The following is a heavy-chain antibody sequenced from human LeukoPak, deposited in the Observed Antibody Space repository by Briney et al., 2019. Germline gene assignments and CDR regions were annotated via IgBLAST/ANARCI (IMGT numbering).Heavy chain of an antibody. D-gene: IGHD3-10*01. Sequence: GGSLRLSCAASGFTFSSAWMHWVRQTPGKGLVWVSRINSDGSSTNYADSVKGRFTISRDNSKNTLYLQMNSLRAEDTAVYYCARDGGSYSLPRYYYGMDVWGQGTTVTVSS. CDR3: ARDGGSYSLPRYYYGMDV. CDR2: INSDGSST. V-gene: IGHV3-74*01. CDR1: GFTFSSAW. J-gene: IGHJ6*02.